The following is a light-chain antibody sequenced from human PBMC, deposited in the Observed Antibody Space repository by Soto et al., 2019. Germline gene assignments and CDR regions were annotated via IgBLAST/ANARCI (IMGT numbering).Light chain of an antibody. CDR3: QLSYSTPHT. Sequence: DIQMTQSPSSLSASVGDRVTITCRASQSISSYLNWYQQKPGKAPKLLIYGESSLQSGVSSRFSGSGSGTDFTLTISSLQPEDFATYYCQLSYSTPHTFGQGTKVEIK. V-gene: IGKV1-39*01. J-gene: IGKJ1*01. CDR2: GES. CDR1: QSISSY.